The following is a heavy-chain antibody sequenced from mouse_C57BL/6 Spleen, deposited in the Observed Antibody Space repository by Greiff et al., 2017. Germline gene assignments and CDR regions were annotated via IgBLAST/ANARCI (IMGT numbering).Heavy chain of an antibody. CDR3: TRHYGYYCAMDY. Sequence: DVHLVESGGGLVQPGGSLKLSCAASGFTFSDYYMYWVRQTPEKRLEWVAYICNGGGSTYYPATVKGRFTISRDNSKNALYLQMSRLKADDTAMYCCTRHYGYYCAMDYWGQGTSVTVSS. J-gene: IGHJ4*01. CDR2: ICNGGGST. CDR1: GFTFSDYY. V-gene: IGHV5-12*01. D-gene: IGHD2-2*01.